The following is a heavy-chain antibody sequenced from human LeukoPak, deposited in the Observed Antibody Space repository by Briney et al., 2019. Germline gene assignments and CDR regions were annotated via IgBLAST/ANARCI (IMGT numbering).Heavy chain of an antibody. CDR1: GFTFSGHW. D-gene: IGHD3-3*01. CDR3: ARVVFGSGSSGSFDS. Sequence: GGSLRLSCAASGFTFSGHWMYWVRQAPGKGLVWVSRINSEGSSTAYAAFVKGRFTISRDNSKNTVYLQMNGLRAEDTAVYYCARVVFGSGSSGSFDSWGQGTLVTVSS. J-gene: IGHJ4*02. V-gene: IGHV3-74*01. CDR2: INSEGSST.